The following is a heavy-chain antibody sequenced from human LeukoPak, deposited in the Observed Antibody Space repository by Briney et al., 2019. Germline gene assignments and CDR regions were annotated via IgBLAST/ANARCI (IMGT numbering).Heavy chain of an antibody. CDR2: ISDNGGRT. J-gene: IGHJ4*02. D-gene: IGHD2-21*02. V-gene: IGHV3-23*01. CDR3: AKDLPTKCRGDCPSDY. Sequence: GGSLRLSCAASGFTFRSYAMNWVRQAPGKGLECVSHISDNGGRTYYAESVKGRFAISRDNSKNTLYLQMNSLRVEDTALYYCAKDLPTKCRGDCPSDYWGQGTLVTVSS. CDR1: GFTFRSYA.